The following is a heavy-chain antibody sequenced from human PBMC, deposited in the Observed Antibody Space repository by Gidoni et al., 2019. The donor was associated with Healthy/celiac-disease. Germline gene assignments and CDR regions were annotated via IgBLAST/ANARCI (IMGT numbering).Heavy chain of an antibody. J-gene: IGHJ2*01. CDR1: GGSFSGYY. CDR2: INHSGST. V-gene: IGHV4-34*01. D-gene: IGHD2-15*01. CDR3: ARGGKGYCSGGSCNHYWYFDL. Sequence: QVQLQQWGAGLLKPSETLSLTCAVSGGSFSGYYWSWIRQPPGKGLEWIGEINHSGSTNYNPSLKSRVTISVDTSKNQFSLKLSSVTAADTAVYYCARGGKGYCSGGSCNHYWYFDLWGRGTLVTVSS.